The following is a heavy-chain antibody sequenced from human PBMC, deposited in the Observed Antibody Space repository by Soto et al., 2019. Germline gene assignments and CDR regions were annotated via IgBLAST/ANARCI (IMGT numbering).Heavy chain of an antibody. CDR2: IYYSGST. J-gene: IGHJ5*02. Sequence: PSETLSLTCTVSGGSISSYYWSWIRQPPGKGLEWIGYIYYSGSTNYNPSLKSRVTISVDTSKNQFSLKLSSVTAADTAVYYCARGGTYYFGSGTNWFDPWGQGTLVTVSS. CDR3: ARGGTYYFGSGTNWFDP. CDR1: GGSISSYY. D-gene: IGHD3-10*01. V-gene: IGHV4-59*08.